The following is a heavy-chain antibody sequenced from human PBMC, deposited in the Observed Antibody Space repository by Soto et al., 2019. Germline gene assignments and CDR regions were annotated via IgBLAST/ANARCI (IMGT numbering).Heavy chain of an antibody. CDR3: XXXXXXXAAGTYGIAVLAD. CDR2: MQSSGTF. Sequence: QVQLQESGPGLMRPSQTLSLTCTVSGGSISNGDDYWSWIRQDPGKSLEWIGHMQSSGTFFYSPXXXXXXXXXXXXXXXXXXXXXXXXXXXXXXXXXXXXXXXXXAAGTYGIAVLADWGQGTLVTVSS. J-gene: IGHJ4*02. V-gene: IGHV4-30-4*01. CDR1: GGSISNGDDY.